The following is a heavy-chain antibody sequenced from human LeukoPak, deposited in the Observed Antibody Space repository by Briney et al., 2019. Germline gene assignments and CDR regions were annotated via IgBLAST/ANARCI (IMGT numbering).Heavy chain of an antibody. D-gene: IGHD6-19*01. V-gene: IGHV3-9*01. CDR3: AKFPRSPSIAVAGYVDY. CDR1: GFTFDDYA. Sequence: GRSLRLSCAASGFTFDDYAMHWVRHAPGKGLEWVSGISWNSGSIGYADSVKGRFTISRDNSKNTLYLQMNSLRAEDTAVYYCAKFPRSPSIAVAGYVDYWGQGTLVTVSS. J-gene: IGHJ4*02. CDR2: ISWNSGSI.